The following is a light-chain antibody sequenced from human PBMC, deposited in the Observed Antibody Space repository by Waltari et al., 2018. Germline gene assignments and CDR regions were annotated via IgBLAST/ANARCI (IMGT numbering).Light chain of an antibody. CDR3: TSYTSTNTVV. V-gene: IGLV2-14*01. J-gene: IGLJ2*01. CDR2: DVT. CDR1: SSDVGGYNF. Sequence: QSALAQPASVSGSPGQSTTISCPGTSSDVGGYNFVSWYQQHPGKAPKLMIYDVTRWPSGVSNRFSGSKSGNTASLTISGLQAEDEADYYCTSYTSTNTVVFGGGTKVTVL.